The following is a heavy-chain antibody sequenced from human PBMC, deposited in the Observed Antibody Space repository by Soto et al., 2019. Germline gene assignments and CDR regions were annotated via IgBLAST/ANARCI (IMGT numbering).Heavy chain of an antibody. CDR2: IHYSGTT. CDR3: ARRGSASYWIDY. CDR1: GGSISSSDYY. V-gene: IGHV4-39*01. Sequence: KTSETLSLTCTVSGGSISSSDYYWGWIRQPPGKGLEWIGSIHYSGTTYYNPSLKSRVTVSVDTFNNQFSLKLTSVTATDTAVYYCARRGSASYWIDYWGQGALVTVSS. J-gene: IGHJ4*02. D-gene: IGHD3-10*01.